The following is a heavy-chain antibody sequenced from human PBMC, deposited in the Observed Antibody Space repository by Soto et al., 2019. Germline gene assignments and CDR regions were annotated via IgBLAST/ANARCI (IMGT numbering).Heavy chain of an antibody. J-gene: IGHJ4*02. D-gene: IGHD3-16*02. CDR3: ARLGGLATISYYFDF. CDR2: IYYRGHP. V-gene: IGHV4-39*01. Sequence: QLQLQESGPGLVKPSETLSLTCSVSDDSINSNKYYWGWIRQPPGKGLQWIGSIYYRGHPYYNPSVQSPVTIAIAKSKSQFSLKLNSVAAADAAVYFCARLGGLATISYYFDFCGPGALVTVSS. CDR1: DDSINSNKYY.